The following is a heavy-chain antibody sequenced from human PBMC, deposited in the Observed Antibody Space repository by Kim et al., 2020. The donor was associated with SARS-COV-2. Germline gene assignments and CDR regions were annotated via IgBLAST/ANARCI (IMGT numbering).Heavy chain of an antibody. V-gene: IGHV3-7*01. CDR2: IKHDGSEK. Sequence: GGSLRLSCAVSGFTFSYYWMSWVRQAPGKGLEWVASIKHDGSEKYYVDSVKGRFTISRDNVKNSLYLQMSTLGGEDTAVYYCASRKSSNWYYFENWGQGTLVTVSS. CDR3: ASRKSSNWYYFEN. D-gene: IGHD6-13*01. J-gene: IGHJ4*02. CDR1: GFTFSYYW.